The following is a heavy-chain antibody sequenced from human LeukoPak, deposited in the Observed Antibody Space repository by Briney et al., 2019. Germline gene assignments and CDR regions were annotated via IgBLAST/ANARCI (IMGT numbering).Heavy chain of an antibody. CDR1: GDSISGSPYY. CDR2: VHFRGAT. V-gene: IGHV4-39*02. D-gene: IGHD1-1*01. CDR3: ARLITTSGPEQYFQR. Sequence: SEALSLTCSVSGDSISGSPYYWGWIRQPPGRGLEWVATVHFRGATSYTPSLKSRVTISVDTSRNDFSLTLTSVTAADTAVYYCARLITTSGPEQYFQRWGQGSLVTVSS. J-gene: IGHJ1*01.